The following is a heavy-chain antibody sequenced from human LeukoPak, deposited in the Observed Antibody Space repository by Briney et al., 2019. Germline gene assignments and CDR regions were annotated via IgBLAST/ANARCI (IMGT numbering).Heavy chain of an antibody. D-gene: IGHD7-27*01. CDR2: ISGSGGST. Sequence: PGGSLRLSCAASGFTFSSYGMSWVRQAPGKGLEWVSAISGSGGSTYYADSVKGRFTISRDNAKNSLYLQMNSLRVEDTAVYYCVRVGTSFDIWGQGTMVTVSS. CDR1: GFTFSSYG. CDR3: VRVGTSFDI. J-gene: IGHJ3*02. V-gene: IGHV3-23*01.